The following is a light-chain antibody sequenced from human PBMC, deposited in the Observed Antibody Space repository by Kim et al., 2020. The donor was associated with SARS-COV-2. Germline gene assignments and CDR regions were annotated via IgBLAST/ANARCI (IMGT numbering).Light chain of an antibody. CDR1: SIGSKS. J-gene: IGLJ2*01. Sequence: SYELTQPPSVSVAPGKTASIPCGGDSIGSKSVHWYQQKPGQAPVLVIYYDSDRPSRIPERFSGSNSGNTATLTISRVEAGDEADYYCQVWDTSSYHVVFGGGTQLTVL. CDR2: YDS. V-gene: IGLV3-21*01. CDR3: QVWDTSSYHVV.